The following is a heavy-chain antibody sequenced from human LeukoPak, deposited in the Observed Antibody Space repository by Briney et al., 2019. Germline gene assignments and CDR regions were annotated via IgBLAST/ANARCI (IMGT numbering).Heavy chain of an antibody. CDR1: GYTFTGYY. J-gene: IGHJ6*03. Sequence: GASVKVSCKASGYTFTGYYMHWVRQAPGQGLEWMGWINPNSGGTNYAQKFQGRVTMTKATSISTAYMELNRLTSDDTAVYYCARNGAPGPHYYYMDVWGKGTTVTVSS. V-gene: IGHV1-2*02. CDR3: ARNGAPGPHYYYMDV. CDR2: INPNSGGT. D-gene: IGHD2-8*01.